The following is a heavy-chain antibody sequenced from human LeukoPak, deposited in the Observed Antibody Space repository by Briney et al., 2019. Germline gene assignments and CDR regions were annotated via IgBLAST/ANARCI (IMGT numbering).Heavy chain of an antibody. V-gene: IGHV6-1*01. D-gene: IGHD3-10*01. CDR2: TYCRSKWYN. CDR1: GDSVSSNSAA. Sequence: SQTLSLTCAIPGDSVSSNSAAWNWIRQSPSRGLEWLGRTYCRSKWYNDYAVSVKSRITINPDTSKNQFSLQLNSVTPEDTAVYYCARGSYSHYYYGMDVWGQGTTVTVSS. J-gene: IGHJ6*02. CDR3: ARGSYSHYYYGMDV.